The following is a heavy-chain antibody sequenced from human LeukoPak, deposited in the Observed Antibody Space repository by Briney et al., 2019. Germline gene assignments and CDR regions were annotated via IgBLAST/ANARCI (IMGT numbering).Heavy chain of an antibody. Sequence: GASVKVSCKASGYTFTSHYMQWVRLAPGQGLERMGIINLSGGGTRYAQKFQGRVTMTRDTSTSTVYMELSSLRSEDTAVYYCAREGSGSLPHLDHWGQGTLVTVSS. CDR1: GYTFTSHY. CDR2: INLSGGGT. V-gene: IGHV1-46*01. J-gene: IGHJ4*02. D-gene: IGHD3-10*01. CDR3: AREGSGSLPHLDH.